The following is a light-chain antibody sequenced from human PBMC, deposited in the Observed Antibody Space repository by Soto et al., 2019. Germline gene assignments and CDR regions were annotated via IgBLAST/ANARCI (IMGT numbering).Light chain of an antibody. V-gene: IGKV2-24*01. CDR2: MIS. CDR1: QSLVHGDGNTY. J-gene: IGKJ2*01. CDR3: MQATQPYT. Sequence: DIVMTQTPLSSPVTLGQPASISCRSSQSLVHGDGNTYLSWLQQRPGQPPRLLIYMISNRVSGVPDRFSGSGAGTDFTLKISRVDAEDVGVYYCMQATQPYTFGQGPKLEIK.